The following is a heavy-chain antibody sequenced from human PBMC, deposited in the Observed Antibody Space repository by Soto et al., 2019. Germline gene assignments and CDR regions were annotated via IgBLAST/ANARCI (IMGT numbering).Heavy chain of an antibody. CDR3: AREVASAGGEYDY. V-gene: IGHV1-18*01. D-gene: IGHD6-13*01. CDR2: ISGYNGNT. J-gene: IGHJ4*02. Sequence: QVQLVQSAAEVKNPGASVKVSCKASGYTFTKYGIGWVRQAPGQGLEWMGWISGYNGNTNYAQNLQGRVTMTTDTSTSTGYMELRGLRSDDTAVYYCAREVASAGGEYDYWGQGPLVTVSS. CDR1: GYTFTKYG.